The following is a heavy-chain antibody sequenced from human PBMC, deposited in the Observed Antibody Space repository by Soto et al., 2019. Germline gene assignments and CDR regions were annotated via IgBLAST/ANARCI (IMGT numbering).Heavy chain of an antibody. CDR1: GFTFSNAW. Sequence: GGSLRLSCAASGFTFSNAWMSWVRQAPGKGLEWVGRIKSKTDGGTTDYAAPVTGRFTISRDDSKNTLYLQMYSLKTEDTAVYYCTTAKRYSGYDASYYYYGMDVWGQGTTVTVSS. CDR3: TTAKRYSGYDASYYYYGMDV. J-gene: IGHJ6*02. CDR2: IKSKTDGGTT. V-gene: IGHV3-15*01. D-gene: IGHD5-12*01.